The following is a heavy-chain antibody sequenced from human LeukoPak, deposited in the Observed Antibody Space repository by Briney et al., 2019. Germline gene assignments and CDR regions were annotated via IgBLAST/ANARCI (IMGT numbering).Heavy chain of an antibody. CDR3: ARSYSSSWTFYYYYMDV. J-gene: IGHJ6*03. Sequence: PSETLSLTCTVSGGSISSYYWSWIRQPPGKGLEWVGFIYYSGSTSYNPSLKSRVTISVDTSKNQFSLKLSSVTAADTAVYYCARSYSSSWTFYYYYMDVWGKGTTVTVSS. V-gene: IGHV4-59*12. CDR1: GGSISSYY. D-gene: IGHD6-13*01. CDR2: IYYSGST.